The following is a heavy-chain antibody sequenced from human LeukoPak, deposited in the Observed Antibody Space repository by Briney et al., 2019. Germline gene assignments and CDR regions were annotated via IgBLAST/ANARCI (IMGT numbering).Heavy chain of an antibody. CDR1: GGSISNNY. CDR2: IYSSGST. V-gene: IGHV4-59*01. J-gene: IGHJ5*02. Sequence: SETLSLTCTVCGGSISNNYWIWIRQPPGKGLEWLGYIYSSGSTNYNPSLKSRVTISVDTSKNQFSLTLSSVTAADTAVYYCARDCLWYSSSWYGLGFDPWGQGTLVTVSS. D-gene: IGHD6-13*01. CDR3: ARDCLWYSSSWYGLGFDP.